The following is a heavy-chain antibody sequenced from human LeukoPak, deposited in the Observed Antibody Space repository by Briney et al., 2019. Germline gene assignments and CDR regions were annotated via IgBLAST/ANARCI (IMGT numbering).Heavy chain of an antibody. CDR2: MNPHTDNT. CDR3: ARAIGSGSHYYYYMDV. CDR1: GYTFLNYE. J-gene: IGHJ6*03. Sequence: ASVKVSCKTSGYTFLNYEINWVRQATGQGLEWMGWMNPHTDNTGYAQKFQGRVTMTRNTSISTAYMELSSLKSEDTAVYYCARAIGSGSHYYYYMDVWGKGTTVTVSS. D-gene: IGHD3-10*01. V-gene: IGHV1-8*01.